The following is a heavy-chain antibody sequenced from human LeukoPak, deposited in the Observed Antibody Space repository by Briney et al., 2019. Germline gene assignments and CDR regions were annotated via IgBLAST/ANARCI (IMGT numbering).Heavy chain of an antibody. J-gene: IGHJ4*02. CDR3: ARGYRTGDITIFAY. CDR1: GDTFCGCY. Sequence: GASVKVSCKASGDTFCGCYMQWVRQAPGQGLEWMGWINPDSGGTHYAEKFQGRVTMTRDTSISTVYMELTRLRSDDTAVYFCARGYRTGDITIFAYWGQGTLVTVSS. D-gene: IGHD3-3*01. CDR2: INPDSGGT. V-gene: IGHV1-2*02.